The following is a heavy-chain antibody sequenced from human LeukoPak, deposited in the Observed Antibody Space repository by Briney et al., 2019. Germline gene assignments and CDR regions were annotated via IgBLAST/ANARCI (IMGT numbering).Heavy chain of an antibody. Sequence: GESLQISCKGSGYSFTSYWIGWVRQMPGKGLEWMGIIYPGDSDTRYSPSFQGQVTISADKSISTAYLQWSSLKASDTAMYYCARGSSSWYDAFDIWGQGTMVTVSS. CDR2: IYPGDSDT. CDR1: GYSFTSYW. V-gene: IGHV5-51*01. J-gene: IGHJ3*02. D-gene: IGHD6-13*01. CDR3: ARGSSSWYDAFDI.